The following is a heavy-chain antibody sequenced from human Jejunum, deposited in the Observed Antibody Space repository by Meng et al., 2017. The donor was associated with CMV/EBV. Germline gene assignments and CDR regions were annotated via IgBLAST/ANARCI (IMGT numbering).Heavy chain of an antibody. D-gene: IGHD4-23*01. V-gene: IGHV3-23*01. Sequence: FTFSSYAMGWVRQAPGKGLEWVSVISGSGGSTNSADSVKGRFTISRDNSKNTLYLQMNSLRAEDTAVYYCAKDAWERTTTVVTPDYWGQGTLVTVSS. J-gene: IGHJ4*02. CDR1: FTFSSYA. CDR3: AKDAWERTTTVVTPDY. CDR2: ISGSGGST.